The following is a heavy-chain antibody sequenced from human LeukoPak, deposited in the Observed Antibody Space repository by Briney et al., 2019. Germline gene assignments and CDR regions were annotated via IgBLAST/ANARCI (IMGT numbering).Heavy chain of an antibody. D-gene: IGHD1-26*01. CDR3: ASRGPLVGATGYADY. V-gene: IGHV4-34*01. Sequence: SETLSLTCAVYGGSFSGYYWSWIRQPPGKGLEWIGEINHSGSTNYNPSLKSRVTISVDTSKNQFSLKLSSVTAADTAVYYCASRGPLVGATGYADYWGQGTLVTVSS. CDR2: INHSGST. CDR1: GGSFSGYY. J-gene: IGHJ4*02.